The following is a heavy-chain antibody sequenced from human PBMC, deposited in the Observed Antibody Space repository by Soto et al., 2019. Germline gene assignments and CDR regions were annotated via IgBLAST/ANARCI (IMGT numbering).Heavy chain of an antibody. J-gene: IGHJ2*01. Sequence: QVQLVESGGGVVQPGRSLRLSCAASGFTFSSYGMHWVRQAPGKGLEWVAVIWYGGSNKYYADSVKGRFTISRDNSKNTLYLQMNSLRAEDTAVYYCARDFYVATIGFFDLWGRGTLVTVSS. D-gene: IGHD5-12*01. CDR2: IWYGGSNK. V-gene: IGHV3-33*01. CDR1: GFTFSSYG. CDR3: ARDFYVATIGFFDL.